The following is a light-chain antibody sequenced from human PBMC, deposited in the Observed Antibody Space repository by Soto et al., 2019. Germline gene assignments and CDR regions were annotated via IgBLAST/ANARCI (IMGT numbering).Light chain of an antibody. CDR3: AAWDDSLNGRV. J-gene: IGLJ1*01. V-gene: IGLV2-14*01. CDR2: GVS. CDR1: SRDVGGYNF. Sequence: QSALTQPASVSGSPGQSITISCTGTSRDVGGYNFVSWYQHHPGKAPRLIIYGVSNRPSGVSNRFSGSKSGNTASLTISGLQAEDEADYYCAAWDDSLNGRVFGTGTKLTVL.